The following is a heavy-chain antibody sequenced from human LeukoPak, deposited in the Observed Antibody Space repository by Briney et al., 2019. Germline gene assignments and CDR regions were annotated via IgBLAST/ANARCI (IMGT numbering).Heavy chain of an antibody. CDR1: GFTFSNYA. CDR3: VIWGDYDVLTGYYVPDY. V-gene: IGHV3-23*01. Sequence: PGASLRLSCVASGFTFSNYAMSWVRQAPGERLEWGSAITGSGTNRYYADSLKGRFTTSRDNSKNTVFLQMNSLRHEDTAIYYCVIWGDYDVLTGYYVPDYWGQGTLVTVAS. J-gene: IGHJ4*02. D-gene: IGHD3-9*01. CDR2: ITGSGTNR.